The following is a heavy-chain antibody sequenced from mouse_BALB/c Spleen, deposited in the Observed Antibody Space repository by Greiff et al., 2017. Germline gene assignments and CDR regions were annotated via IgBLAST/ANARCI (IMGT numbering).Heavy chain of an antibody. J-gene: IGHJ2*01. V-gene: IGHV1-15*01. CDR3: TNYGNFRGY. CDR1: GYTFTDYE. CDR2: IDPETGGT. D-gene: IGHD2-1*01. Sequence: VKLMESGAELVRPGASVTLSCKASGYTFTDYEMHWVKQTPVHGLEWIGAIDPETGGTAYSQKFKGKATLTADKSSSTAYMELRSLTSEDSAVYYCTNYGNFRGYWGQGTTLTVSS.